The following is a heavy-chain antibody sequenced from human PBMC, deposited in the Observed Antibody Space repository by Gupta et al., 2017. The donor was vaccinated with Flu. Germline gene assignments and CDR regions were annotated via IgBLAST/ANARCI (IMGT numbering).Heavy chain of an antibody. CDR2: TSQDGGKR. D-gene: IGHD3-10*01. Sequence: APGKGPEWVALTSQDGGKRWYADSVKGRFTISRDNSKRMLYLELNGLRSEDMAIYYCAKGRYSYWYEFDPFDFWGRGTMVTV. V-gene: IGHV3-30*18. CDR3: AKGRYSYWYEFDPFDF. J-gene: IGHJ3*01.